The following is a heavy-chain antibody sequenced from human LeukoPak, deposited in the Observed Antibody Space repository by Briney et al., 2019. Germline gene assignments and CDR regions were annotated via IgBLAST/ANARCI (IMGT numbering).Heavy chain of an antibody. Sequence: GGSLRLSCAASGFTFSSYAMSWVRQAPGKGLEWVSAISGSGGSTYYADSVKGRFTLSRDNSKNALYLQINSLRAEDTAIYYCAKEGGTTGTTLAFFDLWGRGTLITVSS. J-gene: IGHJ2*01. CDR2: ISGSGGST. CDR3: AKEGGTTGTTLAFFDL. V-gene: IGHV3-23*01. CDR1: GFTFSSYA. D-gene: IGHD1-7*01.